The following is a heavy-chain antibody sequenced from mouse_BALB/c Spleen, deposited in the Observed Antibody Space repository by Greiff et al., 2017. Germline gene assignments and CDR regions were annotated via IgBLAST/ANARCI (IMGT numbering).Heavy chain of an antibody. D-gene: IGHD1-2*01. CDR2: ISSGGST. CDR3: ARLTTAPYYFDY. V-gene: IGHV5-6-5*01. J-gene: IGHJ2*01. CDR1: GFTFSSYG. Sequence: EVQGVESGGDLVKPGGSLKLSCAASGFTFSSYGMSWVRQTPEKRLEWVASISSGGSTYYPDSVKGRFTISRDNARNILYLQMSSLRSEDTAMYYCARLTTAPYYFDYWGQGTTLTVSS.